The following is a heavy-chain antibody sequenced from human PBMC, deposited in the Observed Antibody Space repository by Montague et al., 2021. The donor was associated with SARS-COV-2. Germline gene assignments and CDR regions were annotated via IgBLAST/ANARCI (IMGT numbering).Heavy chain of an antibody. CDR1: RFTFSSYA. D-gene: IGHD1-14*01. Sequence: SLRLSCAASRFTFSSYAMSWVRQAPGKGLEWVSAISGSGGSRYSXGSLRGRFTISRDNSKNTLYLQLNSLRAEDTAVYYCAKDLTGGGELQGLFDYWGQGPLVTVSS. J-gene: IGHJ4*02. CDR2: ISGSGGSR. CDR3: AKDLTGGGELQGLFDY. V-gene: IGHV3-23*01.